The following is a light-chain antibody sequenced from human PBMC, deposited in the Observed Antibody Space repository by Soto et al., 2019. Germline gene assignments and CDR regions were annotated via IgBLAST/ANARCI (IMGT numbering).Light chain of an antibody. V-gene: IGKV2-28*01. CDR2: LGS. J-gene: IGKJ3*01. Sequence: EIVMTQSPLSLPVTPGEPASISCRSSQSLLHGTGYTYLDWYLQKPGQSPQLLIQLGSMRASGVPDRFSGSGSGTDFTLKISRVEAEDVVVYYGMQVQQTPVTFGPGTKVDI. CDR1: QSLLHGTGYTY. CDR3: MQVQQTPVT.